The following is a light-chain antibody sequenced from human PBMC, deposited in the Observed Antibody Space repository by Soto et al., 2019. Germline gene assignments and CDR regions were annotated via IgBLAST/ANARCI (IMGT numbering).Light chain of an antibody. CDR2: TND. J-gene: IGLJ3*02. CDR3: AAWDDSLNALV. V-gene: IGLV1-44*01. CDR1: SSNIGSNT. Sequence: QSVLTQPPSASGTPGQRVTISCSGSSSNIGSNTVNWCQQLPGTAPKLLIYTNDQRPSGVPDRFSGSKSGTSASLAISGLRSEDEADYYCAAWDDSLNALVFGGGTKLTVL.